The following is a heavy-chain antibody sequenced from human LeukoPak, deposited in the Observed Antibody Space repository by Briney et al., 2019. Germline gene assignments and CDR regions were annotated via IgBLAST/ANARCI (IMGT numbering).Heavy chain of an antibody. CDR2: IYYSGST. CDR3: ARSYSSGWPHFDY. J-gene: IGHJ4*02. CDR1: GGSISSYY. Sequence: PSETLSLTCTVSGGSISSYYWSWIRQPPGKGLEWIGYIYYSGSTNYNPSLKSRVTISVDTSKNQFSLKLSSATAADTAVYYCARSYSSGWPHFDYWGQGTLVTVSS. D-gene: IGHD6-19*01. V-gene: IGHV4-59*08.